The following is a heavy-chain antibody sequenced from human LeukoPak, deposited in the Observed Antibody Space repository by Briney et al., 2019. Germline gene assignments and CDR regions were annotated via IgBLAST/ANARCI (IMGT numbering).Heavy chain of an antibody. V-gene: IGHV3-30-3*01. Sequence: PGGSLRLSCAASGFTFSSYAMHWVRQAPGKGLEWVAVISYGGSNKYYADSVKGRFTISRDNSKNTLYLQMNSLRAEDTAVYYCASPPTYYYGSGSYYRPLDYWGQGTLVTVSS. D-gene: IGHD3-10*01. CDR3: ASPPTYYYGSGSYYRPLDY. J-gene: IGHJ4*02. CDR1: GFTFSSYA. CDR2: ISYGGSNK.